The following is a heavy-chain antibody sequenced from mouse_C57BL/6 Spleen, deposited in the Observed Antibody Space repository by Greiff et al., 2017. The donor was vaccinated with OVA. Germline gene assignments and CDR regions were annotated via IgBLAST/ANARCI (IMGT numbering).Heavy chain of an antibody. Sequence: VQLQLSGAELVRPGASVTLSCKASGYTFTDYEMHWVKQTPVHGLEWIGAIDPETGGTAYNQKFKGKAILTADKSSSTAYMELRSLTSEDSAVYYCTRLMVFNWDGGYFDVWGTGTTVTVSS. J-gene: IGHJ1*03. CDR3: TRLMVFNWDGGYFDV. CDR2: IDPETGGT. CDR1: GYTFTDYE. D-gene: IGHD4-1*01. V-gene: IGHV1-15*01.